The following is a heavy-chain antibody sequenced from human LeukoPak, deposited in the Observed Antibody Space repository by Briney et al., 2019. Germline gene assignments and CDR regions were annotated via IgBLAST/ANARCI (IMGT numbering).Heavy chain of an antibody. D-gene: IGHD7-27*01. CDR2: INHSGST. Sequence: SETLSLTCAVYGGSFSGYYWSWIRQPPGKGLEWIGEINHSGSTNYNPSLKSRVTISVDTSKNQFPLKLSSVTAADTAVYYCARATTGDYFDYWGQGTLVTVSS. CDR1: GGSFSGYY. J-gene: IGHJ4*02. V-gene: IGHV4-34*01. CDR3: ARATTGDYFDY.